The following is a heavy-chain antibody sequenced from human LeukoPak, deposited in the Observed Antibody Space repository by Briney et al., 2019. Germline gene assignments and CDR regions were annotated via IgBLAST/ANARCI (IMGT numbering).Heavy chain of an antibody. CDR2: IYYSGST. D-gene: IGHD6-13*01. V-gene: IGHV4-31*03. Sequence: SETLSLTCTVSGGSISSGGYYWSWIRQHPGKGLEWIGYIYYSGSTYYNPSLKSRVTISVDTSKNQFSLKLSSVTAADTAVYYCARLRAAAGYYYYYYMDVWGKGTTVTVSS. CDR3: ARLRAAAGYYYYYYMDV. J-gene: IGHJ6*03. CDR1: GGSISSGGYY.